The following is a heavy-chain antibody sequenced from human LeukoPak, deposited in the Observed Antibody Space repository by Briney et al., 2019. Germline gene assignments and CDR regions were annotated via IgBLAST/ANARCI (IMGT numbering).Heavy chain of an antibody. CDR1: GGSISSYY. J-gene: IGHJ4*02. CDR3: ARDSSRGAFDY. Sequence: PSETLSLTCTVSGGSISSYYWSWIRQPPGKGLEWIGYIYYSGSTNYNPSLKSRVTISVDTSKNQFSLKLSSVTVADTAVYYCARDSSRGAFDYWGQGTLVTVSS. V-gene: IGHV4-59*01. CDR2: IYYSGST.